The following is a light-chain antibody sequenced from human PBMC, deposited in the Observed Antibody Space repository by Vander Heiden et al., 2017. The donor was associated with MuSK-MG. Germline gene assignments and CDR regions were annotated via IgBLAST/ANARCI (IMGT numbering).Light chain of an antibody. CDR3: HYYHGLWGT. V-gene: IGKV1-5*03. Sequence: DIQMTQSPSTLYASVGDTVIITCRASRSISRWLAWYQEKPGEAPRLLISKASNLQSDVPSRFSGSGSGTEFILTITSLQPDDSATYYCHYYHGLWGTFGQGTKVEIK. CDR1: RSISRW. J-gene: IGKJ1*01. CDR2: KAS.